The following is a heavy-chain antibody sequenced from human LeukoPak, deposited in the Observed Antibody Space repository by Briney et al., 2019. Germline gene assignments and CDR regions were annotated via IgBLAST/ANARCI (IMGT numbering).Heavy chain of an antibody. Sequence: PGGSLRLSCAASGFTFSSYAMSWVRQAPGKGLEWVSAISGSGGSTYYADSVKGRFTISRDNSKNTLYLQMNSLRAEDTAVYYCAKDDRYYDSSGYLDYWGQGTLVTVSS. V-gene: IGHV3-23*01. J-gene: IGHJ4*02. CDR2: ISGSGGST. D-gene: IGHD3-22*01. CDR1: GFTFSSYA. CDR3: AKDDRYYDSSGYLDY.